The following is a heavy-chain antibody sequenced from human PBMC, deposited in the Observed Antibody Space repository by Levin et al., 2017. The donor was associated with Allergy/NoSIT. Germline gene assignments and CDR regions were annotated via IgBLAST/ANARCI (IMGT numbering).Heavy chain of an antibody. CDR1: GFTFSSYG. J-gene: IGHJ4*02. V-gene: IGHV3-30*18. CDR2: ISYDGSNK. D-gene: IGHD3-22*01. CDR3: AKVPYYDSSGYYFDY. Sequence: GESLKISCAASGFTFSSYGMHWVRQAPGKGLEWVAVISYDGSNKYYADSVKGRFTISRDNSKNTLYLQMNSLRAEDTAVYYCAKVPYYDSSGYYFDYWGQGTLVTVSS.